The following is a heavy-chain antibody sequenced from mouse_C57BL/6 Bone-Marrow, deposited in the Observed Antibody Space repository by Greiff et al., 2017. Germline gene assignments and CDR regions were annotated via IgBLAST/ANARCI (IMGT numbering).Heavy chain of an antibody. V-gene: IGHV1-82*01. D-gene: IGHD1-1*01. Sequence: QVQLQQSGPELVKPGASVKISCKASGYAFSSYWMNWVKQRPGKGLEWIGRIYPGDGDTNYNGKFKGKATLTADKSSSTAYMQLSSLTSEDSAVCCTTTVVSKDWYFDVWGTGTTVTVSS. CDR1: GYAFSSYW. CDR2: IYPGDGDT. J-gene: IGHJ1*03. CDR3: TTVVSKDWYFDV.